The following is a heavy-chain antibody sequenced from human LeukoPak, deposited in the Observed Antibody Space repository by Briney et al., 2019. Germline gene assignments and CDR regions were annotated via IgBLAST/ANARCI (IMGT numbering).Heavy chain of an antibody. Sequence: SETLSLTCAVSGGSISSSNWWSWVRQPPGKGLEWIGEIYHSGSTNYNPSLKSRVTISVDKSKNQFSLKLSSVTAADTAVYYCARVLDYYGSGSLNYWGQGTLVTVSS. J-gene: IGHJ4*02. CDR2: IYHSGST. CDR1: GGSISSSNW. V-gene: IGHV4-4*02. D-gene: IGHD3-10*01. CDR3: ARVLDYYGSGSLNY.